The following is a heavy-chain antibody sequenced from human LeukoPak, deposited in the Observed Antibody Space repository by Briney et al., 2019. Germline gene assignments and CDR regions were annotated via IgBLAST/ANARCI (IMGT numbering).Heavy chain of an antibody. V-gene: IGHV4-34*12. CDR2: IIDTGST. CDR1: GESFSGYY. Sequence: SETLSLTCVVYGESFSGYYWTWIRQPPGKGLEWIGEIIDTGSTKYNSSLKSRVTISVDTSKNEFSLNLTSVTAADTAVYYCARQTGSGLFILPGGQGTLVTVSS. J-gene: IGHJ4*02. CDR3: ARQTGSGLFILP. D-gene: IGHD3/OR15-3a*01.